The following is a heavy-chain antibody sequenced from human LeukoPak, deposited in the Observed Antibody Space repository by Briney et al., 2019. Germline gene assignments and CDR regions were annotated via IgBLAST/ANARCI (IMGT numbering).Heavy chain of an antibody. CDR2: ISYDGSNK. Sequence: GGSLRLSCAPSGFTFSSFEMNWVRQAPGKGLERVAFISYDGSNKYYPDSVKGRFTISRDNSKNTLYLQMNSLRAEDTAVYYCAKDRGNIGWFDYWGQGTLVTVSS. D-gene: IGHD6-19*01. J-gene: IGHJ4*02. V-gene: IGHV3-30*18. CDR1: GFTFSSFE. CDR3: AKDRGNIGWFDY.